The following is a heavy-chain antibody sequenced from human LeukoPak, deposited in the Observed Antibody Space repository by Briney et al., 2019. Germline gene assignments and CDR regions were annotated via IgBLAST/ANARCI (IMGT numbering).Heavy chain of an antibody. J-gene: IGHJ4*02. CDR1: GYTFTGYY. CDR2: INPNSGGT. CDR3: ARAVNYYDSSGYTDY. Sequence: ASVKVSCRASGYTFTGYYMHWVRQAPGQGLEWMEWINPNSGGTNYQGRVTMTRDTSISTAYMELSRLRSDDTAVYYCARAVNYYDSSGYTDYWGQGTLVTVSS. V-gene: IGHV1-2*02. D-gene: IGHD3-22*01.